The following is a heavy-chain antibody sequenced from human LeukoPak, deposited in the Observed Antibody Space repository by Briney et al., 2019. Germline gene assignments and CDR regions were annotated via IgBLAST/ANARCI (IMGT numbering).Heavy chain of an antibody. V-gene: IGHV4-59*01. J-gene: IGHJ4*02. CDR3: ARGIDHLPNLGY. CDR2: ILCSGST. D-gene: IGHD3-16*01. Sequence: SETLSLTCNVSGDSMKFYYWSWVLQSPGKRPEWLGYILCSGSTNYTPSLRSRLTFSVDLFQKQVFLQLTSVTAADTAIYYCARGIDHLPNLGYWGQGILVTASA. CDR1: GDSMKFYY.